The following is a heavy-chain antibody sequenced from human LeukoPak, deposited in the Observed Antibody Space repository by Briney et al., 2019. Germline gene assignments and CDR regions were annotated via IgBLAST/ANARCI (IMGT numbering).Heavy chain of an antibody. J-gene: IGHJ6*02. Sequence: GGSLRLSCSGFGFTFSSFWMGWVHQAPGKGLEWVANIKFDGTATNYVDSVKGRFTISRDNAKNSLYLQMSNLRAEDTAVYFCARGGGLDVWGQGATVTVSS. V-gene: IGHV3-7*03. D-gene: IGHD3-16*01. CDR1: GFTFSSFW. CDR2: IKFDGTAT. CDR3: ARGGGLDV.